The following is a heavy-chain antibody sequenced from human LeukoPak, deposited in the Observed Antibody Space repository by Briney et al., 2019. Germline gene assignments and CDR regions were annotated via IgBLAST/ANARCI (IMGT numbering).Heavy chain of an antibody. CDR2: IYTSGST. CDR3: ARVGDYALKD. CDR1: GGSISSYY. J-gene: IGHJ4*02. D-gene: IGHD4-17*01. Sequence: SETLSLTCTVSGGSISSYYWSWIRQPAGKGLEWIGHIYTSGSTNYNPSLKSRATMSVDTSKNQFSLKVTSVTAADTAMYYCARVGDYALKDWGQGTLVTVSS. V-gene: IGHV4-4*07.